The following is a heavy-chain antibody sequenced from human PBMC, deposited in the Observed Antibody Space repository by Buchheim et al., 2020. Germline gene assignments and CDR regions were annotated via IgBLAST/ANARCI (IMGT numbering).Heavy chain of an antibody. D-gene: IGHD3-10*01. V-gene: IGHV1-18*01. CDR1: GYTFSSSG. CDR2: ISSYNGKT. CDR3: ARGYSYGSYIDY. J-gene: IGHJ4*02. Sequence: QVQLVQSGPEVKKPGASVRVSCTTSGYTFSSSGISWVRQAPGQGLEWMGWISSYNGKTFYSENFQGRVTLTMDTSTNTGYMELGSLRFDDTAIYYCARGYSYGSYIDYWGQGTL.